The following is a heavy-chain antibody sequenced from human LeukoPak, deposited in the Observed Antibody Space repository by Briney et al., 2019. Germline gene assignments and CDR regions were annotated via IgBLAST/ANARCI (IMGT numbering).Heavy chain of an antibody. CDR2: IIRSGST. V-gene: IGHV4-34*12. CDR3: ARARGSRDPYDY. Sequence: SETLSLTCAVYGGSFSGYYWSWIRQPPGKGLEWIGEIIRSGSTNYNPSLKSRVTISVDTSKNQFSLKLSSVTAADTAVYYCARARGSRDPYDYWGQGTLSPSPQ. J-gene: IGHJ4*02. D-gene: IGHD3-16*01. CDR1: GGSFSGYY.